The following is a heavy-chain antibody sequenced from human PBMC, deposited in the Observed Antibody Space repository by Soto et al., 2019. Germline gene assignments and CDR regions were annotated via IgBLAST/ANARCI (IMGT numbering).Heavy chain of an antibody. D-gene: IGHD4-17*01. Sequence: SGFTFSSFWMSWVRQAPGKGLEWVAIIKQDGTEKFYVDSVKGRFTISRDNAKNSLFLQMNSLRAEDTAVYYCARMNLYGNYPDAFDIWGQGTMVTVSS. CDR1: GFTFSSFW. V-gene: IGHV3-7*01. J-gene: IGHJ3*02. CDR2: IKQDGTEK. CDR3: ARMNLYGNYPDAFDI.